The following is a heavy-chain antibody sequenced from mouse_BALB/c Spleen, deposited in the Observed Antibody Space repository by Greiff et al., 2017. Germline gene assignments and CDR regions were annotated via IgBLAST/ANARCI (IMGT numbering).Heavy chain of an antibody. CDR2: SRNKANDYTT. Sequence: DVKLVESGGGLVQPGGSLRLSCATSGFTFSDFYMEWVRQPPGKRLEWIAASRNKANDYTTEYSASVKGRFIVSRDTSQSILYLQMNALRAEDTAIYYCARDAYGNYGLAWFAYWGQGTLVTVSA. D-gene: IGHD2-1*01. V-gene: IGHV7-1*02. CDR1: GFTFSDFY. J-gene: IGHJ3*01. CDR3: ARDAYGNYGLAWFAY.